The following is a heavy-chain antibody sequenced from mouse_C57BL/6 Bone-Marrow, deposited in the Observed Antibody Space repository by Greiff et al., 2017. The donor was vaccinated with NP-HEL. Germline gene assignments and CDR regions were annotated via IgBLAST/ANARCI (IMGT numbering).Heavy chain of an antibody. J-gene: IGHJ2*01. CDR1: GFTFSDYG. CDR3: ARPRYDYDRGIDY. CDR2: ISSGSSTI. D-gene: IGHD2-4*01. Sequence: EVQLQESGGGLVKPGGSLKLSCAASGFTFSDYGMHWVRQAPEKGLEWVAYISSGSSTIYYADTVKGRFTISRDNAKNTLFLQMTSLRSEDTAMYYCARPRYDYDRGIDYWGQGTTLTVSS. V-gene: IGHV5-17*01.